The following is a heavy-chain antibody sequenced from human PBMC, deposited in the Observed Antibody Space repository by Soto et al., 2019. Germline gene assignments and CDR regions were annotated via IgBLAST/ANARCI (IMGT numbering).Heavy chain of an antibody. CDR1: GFTFSSYG. V-gene: IGHV3-33*01. CDR3: ARDQLPGSFGMSNYGMDV. D-gene: IGHD3-10*01. J-gene: IGHJ6*02. Sequence: GGSLRLSCAASGFTFSSYGMHWVRQAPGKGLEWVAVIWYDGSNKYYADSVKGRFTISRDNSKNTLYLQMNSLRAEDTAVYYCARDQLPGSFGMSNYGMDVWGQGTTVTVS. CDR2: IWYDGSNK.